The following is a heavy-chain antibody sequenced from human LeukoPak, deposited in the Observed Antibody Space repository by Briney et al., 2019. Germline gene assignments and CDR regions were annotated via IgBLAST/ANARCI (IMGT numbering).Heavy chain of an antibody. Sequence: GGSLRLSCAASGFTFSSYAMSWVRQAPGKGLEWVSAISGSGGSTYYADSVTGRFTISRDNSKNTLYLQMNSLRAEDTAVYYCAKGRVATHDGFDYWGQGTLVTVSS. CDR3: AKGRVATHDGFDY. J-gene: IGHJ4*02. CDR2: ISGSGGST. V-gene: IGHV3-23*01. D-gene: IGHD5-12*01. CDR1: GFTFSSYA.